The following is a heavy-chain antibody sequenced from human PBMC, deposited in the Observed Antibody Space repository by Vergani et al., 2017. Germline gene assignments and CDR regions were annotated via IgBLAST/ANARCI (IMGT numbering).Heavy chain of an antibody. CDR2: INHSGST. CDR3: ARQGAGGYSYGTYNWFDP. D-gene: IGHD5-18*01. Sequence: QVQLQQWGAGLLKPSETLSLTCAVYGGSFSGYYWSWIRQPPGKGLEWIGEINHSGSTNYNPSLKSRVTISVDTSKNQFSLKLSSVTAADTAVYYCARQGAGGYSYGTYNWFDPWGQGTLVTVSS. V-gene: IGHV4-34*01. J-gene: IGHJ5*02. CDR1: GGSFSGYY.